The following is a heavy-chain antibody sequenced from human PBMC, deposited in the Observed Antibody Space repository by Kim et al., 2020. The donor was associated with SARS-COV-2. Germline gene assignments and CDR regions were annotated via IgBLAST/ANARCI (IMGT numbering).Heavy chain of an antibody. J-gene: IGHJ1*01. CDR1: GFNFSSYA. Sequence: RGSLRLSCTASGFNFSSYAMHWVRQAPGKGLEWVTVISYDGSNKYYANSVKGRFTISRGNSKNTLYLQMNSLRAEDTAVYYCATSASAGQYIPDYFHHWGQGTLVTVSS. CDR2: ISYDGSNK. CDR3: ATSASAGQYIPDYFHH. D-gene: IGHD6-19*01. V-gene: IGHV3-30*04.